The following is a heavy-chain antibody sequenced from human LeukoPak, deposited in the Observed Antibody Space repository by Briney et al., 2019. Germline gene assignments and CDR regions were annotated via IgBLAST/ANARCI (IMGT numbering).Heavy chain of an antibody. D-gene: IGHD2-21*01. J-gene: IGHJ6*03. CDR1: GFTFSSYT. CDR2: ISASGAGT. V-gene: IGHV3-23*01. CDR3: AEGIFNPYYYMDV. Sequence: GGSLRLSCAASGFTFSSYTMSWVRQAPGKGLEWVSVISASGAGTYYADSVKGRFTISRENSKNTLYLQMNSLRAEDTAVYYCAEGIFNPYYYMDVWGKGTTVTVS.